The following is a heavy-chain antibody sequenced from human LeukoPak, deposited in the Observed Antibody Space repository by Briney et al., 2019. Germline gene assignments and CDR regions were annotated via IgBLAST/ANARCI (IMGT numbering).Heavy chain of an antibody. D-gene: IGHD3-3*01. CDR3: ARASDRFLEWLLLV. CDR1: GYTFTGYY. Sequence: ASVKVSCKASGYTFTGYYVHWVRQAPGQGLEWMGWINPNSGGTNYAQKFQGRVTMTRDTSISTAYMELSRLRSDDTAVYYCARASDRFLEWLLLVWGQGTLVTVSS. V-gene: IGHV1-2*02. CDR2: INPNSGGT. J-gene: IGHJ4*02.